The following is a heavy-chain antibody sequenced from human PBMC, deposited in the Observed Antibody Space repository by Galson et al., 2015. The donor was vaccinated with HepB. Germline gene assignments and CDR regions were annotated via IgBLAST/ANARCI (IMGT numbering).Heavy chain of an antibody. CDR2: ISGSGGST. D-gene: IGHD3-22*01. CDR1: GFTFSSYA. CDR3: AKKNSGYYPRSIDY. J-gene: IGHJ4*02. Sequence: SLRLSCAASGFTFSSYAMSWVRQAPGKGLEWVSGISGSGGSTYYADSVKGRFTISRDNSKNTLYLQMNSLRAEDTAIYYCAKKNSGYYPRSIDYWGQGTLVTVSS. V-gene: IGHV3-23*01.